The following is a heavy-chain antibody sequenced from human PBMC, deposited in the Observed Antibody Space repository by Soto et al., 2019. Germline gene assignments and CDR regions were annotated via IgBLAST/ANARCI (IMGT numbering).Heavy chain of an antibody. CDR1: GFTFSSYG. Sequence: LRLSCAASGFTFSSYGMHWVRQAPGKGLEWVAVISYDGSNKYYADSVKGRFTISRDNSKNTLYLQMNSLRAEDTAVYYCVILPGGGNSLGGYYYYGMDVWGQGTTVTVSS. D-gene: IGHD2-21*02. CDR2: ISYDGSNK. J-gene: IGHJ6*02. CDR3: VILPGGGNSLGGYYYYGMDV. V-gene: IGHV3-30*03.